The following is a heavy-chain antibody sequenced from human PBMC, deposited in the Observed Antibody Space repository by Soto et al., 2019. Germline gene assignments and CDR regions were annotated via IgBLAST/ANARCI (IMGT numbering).Heavy chain of an antibody. J-gene: IGHJ4*02. CDR1: GGSVTSDGDY. CDR3: ATESGSTYGYFDH. V-gene: IGHV4-30-4*01. Sequence: SETLSLTCTVSGGSVTSDGDYWTWIRQSPGKGLEWIGYISNSGSTGYNPSLKTRLSMSVDRSKNQFALRLTSVTAADTAVYFCATESGSTYGYFDHWGQGTQVTVSS. D-gene: IGHD5-18*01. CDR2: ISNSGST.